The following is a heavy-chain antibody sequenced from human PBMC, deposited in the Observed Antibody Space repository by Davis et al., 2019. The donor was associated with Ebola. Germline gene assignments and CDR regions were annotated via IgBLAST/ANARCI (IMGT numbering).Heavy chain of an antibody. CDR3: ARGGAVAGP. CDR2: INHSGST. CDR1: GDSISSYY. D-gene: IGHD6-19*01. J-gene: IGHJ4*02. Sequence: SETLSLTCTVSGDSISSYYWSWIRQPPGKGLEWIGEINHSGSTNYNPSLKSRVTISVDTSKNQFSLKLSSVTAADMAVYYCARGGAVAGPWGQGTLVTVSS. V-gene: IGHV4-34*01.